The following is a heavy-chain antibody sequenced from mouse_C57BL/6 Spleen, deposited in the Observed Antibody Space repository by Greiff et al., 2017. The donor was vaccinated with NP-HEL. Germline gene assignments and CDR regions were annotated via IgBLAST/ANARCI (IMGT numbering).Heavy chain of an antibody. Sequence: VKLMESGAELARPGASVKLSCKASGYTFTSYGISWVKQRTGQGLEWIGEIYPRSGNTYYNEKFKGKATLTADKSSSTAYMELRSLTSEDSAVYFCARGYDGYYYAMDYWGQGTSVTVSS. D-gene: IGHD2-2*01. V-gene: IGHV1-81*01. CDR3: ARGYDGYYYAMDY. CDR2: IYPRSGNT. CDR1: GYTFTSYG. J-gene: IGHJ4*01.